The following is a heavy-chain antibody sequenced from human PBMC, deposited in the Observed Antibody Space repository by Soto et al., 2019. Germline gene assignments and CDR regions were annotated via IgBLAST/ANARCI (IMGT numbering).Heavy chain of an antibody. J-gene: IGHJ6*02. CDR2: IDPSDSYT. V-gene: IGHV5-10-1*01. D-gene: IGHD2-2*01. CDR3: ARGYRDIVVVPAVAETYYYYGMDV. CDR1: GYSFTSYW. Sequence: GESLKISCKGSGYSFTSYWISWVRQMPGKGLEWMGRIDPSDSYTNYSPSFQGHVTISADKSISTAYLQWSSLKASDTAMYYCARGYRDIVVVPAVAETYYYYGMDVWGQGTTVTVSS.